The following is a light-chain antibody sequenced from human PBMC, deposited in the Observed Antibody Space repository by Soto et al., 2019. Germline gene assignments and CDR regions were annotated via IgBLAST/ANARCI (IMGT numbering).Light chain of an antibody. CDR3: NSYTGSSTYV. Sequence: QSALTQPPSLSGSPGQSVAISCTGTSSDVGSYNRVSWYQQPPGAAPKLMIYEVSNRPSGVPDRFSGSKSGNTASLTISGLQAEDEADYYCNSYTGSSTYVFGTGTKVTVL. V-gene: IGLV2-18*02. J-gene: IGLJ1*01. CDR1: SSDVGSYNR. CDR2: EVS.